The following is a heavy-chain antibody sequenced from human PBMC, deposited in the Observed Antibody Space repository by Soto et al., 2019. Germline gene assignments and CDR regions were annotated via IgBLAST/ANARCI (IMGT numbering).Heavy chain of an antibody. CDR1: GFTFSNYA. D-gene: IGHD1-26*01. CDR3: AKQQMGVIRALDY. Sequence: EVQILQSGGGLEQPGGSLRLSCAGSGFTFSNYAVSWIRQAPGKGLEWVSTIRETGNTYYADSVRGRFATSRDNSENTLYLQMSSLRAEDTAVYYCAKQQMGVIRALDYWGQGTLVTVSS. V-gene: IGHV3-23*01. J-gene: IGHJ4*02. CDR2: IRETGNT.